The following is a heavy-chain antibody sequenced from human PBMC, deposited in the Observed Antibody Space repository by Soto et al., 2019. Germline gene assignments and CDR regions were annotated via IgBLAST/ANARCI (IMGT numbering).Heavy chain of an antibody. CDR3: VRGGGGGLFDP. CDR2: ISPGSRYP. V-gene: IGHV3-11*06. J-gene: IGHJ5*02. CDR1: GFTFGDSY. Sequence: QVQLVESGGGLVPPGGSLRLSCAGSGFTFGDSYMSWIRQAPGKGLEWLSYISPGSRYPAYADCVKGRFTISRDNAKRSLYLQMMSLTAEDTAIYYCVRGGGGGLFDPWGQGTMVTVSS. D-gene: IGHD2-15*01.